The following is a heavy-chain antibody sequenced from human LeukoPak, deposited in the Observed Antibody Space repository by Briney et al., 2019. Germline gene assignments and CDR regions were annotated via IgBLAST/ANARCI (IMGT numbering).Heavy chain of an antibody. CDR3: ARENLAAAADY. CDR2: IRGDGSMT. CDR1: EFTSSAYW. D-gene: IGHD6-25*01. V-gene: IGHV3-74*01. J-gene: IGHJ4*02. Sequence: GGSLRLSCAASEFTSSAYWMHWARQAPGKGLVWVSRIRGDGSMTNYADSVKGRFTISRDNAKNTLYLQMNSLRLEDTAVYYCARENLAAAADYWGQGTVVTVSS.